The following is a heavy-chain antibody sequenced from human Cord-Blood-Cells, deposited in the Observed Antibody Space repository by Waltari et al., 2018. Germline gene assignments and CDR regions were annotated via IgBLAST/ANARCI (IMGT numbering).Heavy chain of an antibody. CDR1: GGSFSGSS. D-gene: IGHD3-16*01. CDR2: INHSGST. CDR3: ARHQGDSRGYFDL. Sequence: QVQLQQWGAGLLKPSETLSLTCAVYGGSFSGSSWRWIRQPPGKGLEWIGEINHSGSTNYNPSLKSRVTISVDTSKNQFSLKLSSVTAADTAVYYCARHQGDSRGYFDLWGRGTLVTVSS. V-gene: IGHV4-34*01. J-gene: IGHJ2*01.